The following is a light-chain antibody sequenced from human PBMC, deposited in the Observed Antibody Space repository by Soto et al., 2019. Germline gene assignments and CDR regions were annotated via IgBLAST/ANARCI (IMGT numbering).Light chain of an antibody. CDR1: SSDVGGYIF. J-gene: IGLJ3*02. Sequence: QSALTQPPSASGSPGQSVTISCTGTSSDVGGYIFVSWYQHHPGKAPKVIMYEVSKRPSGVPDRFSGSKSGSTAYLTVSGLQAEDEADYYCSSYAGSNNLVFGGGTKLTVL. CDR3: SSYAGSNNLV. CDR2: EVS. V-gene: IGLV2-8*01.